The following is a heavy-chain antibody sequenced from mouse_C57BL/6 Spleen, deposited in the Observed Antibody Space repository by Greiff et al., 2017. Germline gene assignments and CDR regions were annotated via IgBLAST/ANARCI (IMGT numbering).Heavy chain of an antibody. CDR2: IDPEDGET. D-gene: IGHD1-1*01. V-gene: IGHV14-2*01. CDR1: GFNITNYY. CDR3: GRSYYGSSSYYAMDY. J-gene: IGHJ4*01. Sequence: VQLQQSGAELVKPGASVKLSCTASGFNITNYYMHWVKQRTEQGLEWIGRIDPEDGETKYAPKFQGKATLTADTSSNTAYLQLSSLTTEDTADYYCGRSYYGSSSYYAMDYWGQGTSVTVSS.